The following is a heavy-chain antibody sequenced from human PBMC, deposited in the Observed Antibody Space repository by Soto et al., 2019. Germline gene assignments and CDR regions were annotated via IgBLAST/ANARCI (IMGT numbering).Heavy chain of an antibody. J-gene: IGHJ3*02. CDR2: IYYSGST. D-gene: IGHD3-16*01. CDR3: AIARDDMLTFGGVMEAFDI. V-gene: IGHV4-31*03. CDR1: GGSISSGGYY. Sequence: TSETLSLTCTVSGGSISSGGYYWSWIRQHPGKGLEWIGYIYYSGSTYYNPSLKSRVTISVDTSKNQFSLKLSSVTAADTAVYYCAIARDDMLTFGGVMEAFDIWGQGTMVT.